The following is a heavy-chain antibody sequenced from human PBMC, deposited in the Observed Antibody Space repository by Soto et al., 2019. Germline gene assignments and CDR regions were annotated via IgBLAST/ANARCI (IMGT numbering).Heavy chain of an antibody. CDR3: ARASSGSYSNWFDP. V-gene: IGHV1-2*04. J-gene: IGHJ5*02. CDR2: INPNNGGT. CDR1: GYTFTDYY. Sequence: ASVKVSCKASGYTFTDYYMHWVRHAPGQGLEWMGWINPNNGGTNYAQKFQDWVTMTRDTSISTAYMELSRLRSDDTAVFYCARASSGSYSNWFDPWGQGTLVTVSS. D-gene: IGHD1-26*01.